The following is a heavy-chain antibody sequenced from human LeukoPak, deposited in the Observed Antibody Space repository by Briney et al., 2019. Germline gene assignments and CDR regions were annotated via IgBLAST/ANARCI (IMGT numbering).Heavy chain of an antibody. CDR3: AKDCYILTGYYPTSYFDY. J-gene: IGHJ4*02. Sequence: GGSLRLSCAASGFTFSSYGMHWVRQAPGKGLEWVAVISNDGNNEYYADSVKGRFTISRDNSKNTLYLQMNSLRAEDTAVYFCAKDCYILTGYYPTSYFDYWGQGTLVTVSS. CDR1: GFTFSSYG. CDR2: ISNDGNNE. V-gene: IGHV3-30*18. D-gene: IGHD3-9*01.